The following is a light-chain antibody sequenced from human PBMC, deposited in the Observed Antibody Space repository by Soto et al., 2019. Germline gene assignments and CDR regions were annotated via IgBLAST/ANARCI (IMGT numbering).Light chain of an antibody. CDR1: QSVAGN. J-gene: IGKJ1*01. CDR3: QQYTNWHWT. V-gene: IGKV3-15*01. Sequence: EIVMTQSPATLSVSPGERATLSCRASQSVAGNLAWYQQKPGQAPRLLIYDASTRATGIPARFSGSGSGTEFTVTISSVQSEDFAVYYGQQYTNWHWTFGQGTKVEIK. CDR2: DAS.